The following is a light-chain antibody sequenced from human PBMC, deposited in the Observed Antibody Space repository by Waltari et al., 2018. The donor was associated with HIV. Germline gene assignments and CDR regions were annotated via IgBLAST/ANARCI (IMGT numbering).Light chain of an antibody. CDR1: QSISTW. V-gene: IGKV1-5*03. J-gene: IGKJ5*01. Sequence: DIQMTQSPSTLSASVGDRVTITCRSSQSISTWLAWYQQQPGRAPKLLIYKTSSLHSGVPSRFSGSGSGTEFSLTISSLQPDDFTTYYCQQYHSYSLTFSQGTRLEMK. CDR3: QQYHSYSLT. CDR2: KTS.